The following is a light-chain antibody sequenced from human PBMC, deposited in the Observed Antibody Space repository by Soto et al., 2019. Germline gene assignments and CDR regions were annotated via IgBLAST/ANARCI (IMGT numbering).Light chain of an antibody. J-gene: IGKJ5*01. CDR3: QQAHKYPIT. Sequence: DVQMTQSPSSVSASVGDRVTITCRASQGVLTWLAWYQQKPGKPPSLLISTASTLQSGVPSRFSGSGSGADFTLTISSLQPEDFATYYCQQAHKYPITFGQGTRLEIK. CDR2: TAS. V-gene: IGKV1-12*01. CDR1: QGVLTW.